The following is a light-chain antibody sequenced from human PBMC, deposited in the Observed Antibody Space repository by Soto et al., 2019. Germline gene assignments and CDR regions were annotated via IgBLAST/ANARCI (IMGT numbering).Light chain of an antibody. J-gene: IGLJ2*01. CDR3: YSAADNNVI. V-gene: IGLV3-27*01. Sequence: ELTQPSSVSVSPGQTARITCSGDVLAKKYARWFQQKPGQAPVLLIYKDSERPSGIPERFSGSTSGTTVTLTISGAQVEDEADYYCYSAADNNVIFGGGTKLTVL. CDR1: VLAKKY. CDR2: KDS.